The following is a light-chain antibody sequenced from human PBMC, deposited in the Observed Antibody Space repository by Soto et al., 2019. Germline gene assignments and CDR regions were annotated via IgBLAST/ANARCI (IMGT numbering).Light chain of an antibody. CDR2: HNF. V-gene: IGLV1-44*01. CDR3: QSYDTFLSAVV. CDR1: SSNIERNT. J-gene: IGLJ2*01. Sequence: QSVLIQPPSASGTPGQRVTISCSGRSSNIERNTVNWYQQLPGTAPKLLIQHNFNRPSGVPDRFSGSKSGTSASLAITGLQAEDEADYYCQSYDTFLSAVVFGGGTKLTVL.